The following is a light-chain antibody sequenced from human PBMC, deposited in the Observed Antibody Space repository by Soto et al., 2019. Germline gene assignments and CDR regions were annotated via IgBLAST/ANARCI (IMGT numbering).Light chain of an antibody. Sequence: EIVIAQFPTTPSLSPVEDVTLSCCASQSVPSRIAWYQQKPGQAPSLLIYGVSKRATGIPDRFSGSGSGTDFILDISRLEPEDCAVYYCGQFVSAPPRTFGQGTKVDIK. J-gene: IGKJ1*01. V-gene: IGKV3-20*01. CDR2: GVS. CDR1: QSVPSR. CDR3: GQFVSAPPRT.